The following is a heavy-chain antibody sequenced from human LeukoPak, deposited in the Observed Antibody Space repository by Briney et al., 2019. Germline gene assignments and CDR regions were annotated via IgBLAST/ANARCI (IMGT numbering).Heavy chain of an antibody. CDR1: GYTFTGYY. D-gene: IGHD3-10*01. J-gene: IGHJ4*02. V-gene: IGHV1-2*02. CDR3: ARGGYGSGSYYAYYFDY. CDR2: INPNSGGT. Sequence: ASVTVSCKASGYTFTGYYMHWVRQAPGQGLEWMGWINPNSGGTNYAQKFQGRVTMTRDTSISTACMELSRLRSDDTAVYYCARGGYGSGSYYAYYFDYWGQGTLVTVSS.